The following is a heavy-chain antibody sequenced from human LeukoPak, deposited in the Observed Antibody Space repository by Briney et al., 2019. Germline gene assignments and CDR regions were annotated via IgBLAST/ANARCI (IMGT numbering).Heavy chain of an antibody. Sequence: GASVKVSCKASGYTFTSYYMHWVRQAPGQRLEWMGWINAGNGNTKYSQKFQGRVIITGDTSASTAYMELSSLRSEDTAVYYCAREYQAVADPWGQGTLVTVSS. D-gene: IGHD6-19*01. CDR2: INAGNGNT. CDR1: GYTFTSYY. CDR3: AREYQAVADP. V-gene: IGHV1-3*01. J-gene: IGHJ5*02.